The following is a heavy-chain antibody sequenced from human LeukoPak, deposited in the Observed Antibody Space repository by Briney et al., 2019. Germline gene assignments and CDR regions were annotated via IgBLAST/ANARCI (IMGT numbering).Heavy chain of an antibody. Sequence: GGSLRLSCAASGFTVSSNYMSWVRQAPGKGLEWVSTISGSGGSTYYADSVKGRFTISRDNSKNTLYLQMNRLRAEDTAVYYCAKERTQTTSFDYWGQGTLVTVSS. J-gene: IGHJ4*02. V-gene: IGHV3-23*01. CDR1: GFTVSSNY. CDR3: AKERTQTTSFDY. D-gene: IGHD2/OR15-2a*01. CDR2: ISGSGGST.